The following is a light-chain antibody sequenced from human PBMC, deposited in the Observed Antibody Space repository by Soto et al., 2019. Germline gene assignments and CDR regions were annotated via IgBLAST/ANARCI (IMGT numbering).Light chain of an antibody. V-gene: IGKV1-39*01. Sequence: DIQMTQSPSSLSASVGDRVTITCRASQSIDTYLNWYQQRPGKAPKFLMHAPSSLQGGVPSRFSGSGSGTDFTLTISSLQPEDFATYYCQQTYSSPLTFGGGTKVEIK. CDR2: APS. CDR1: QSIDTY. CDR3: QQTYSSPLT. J-gene: IGKJ4*01.